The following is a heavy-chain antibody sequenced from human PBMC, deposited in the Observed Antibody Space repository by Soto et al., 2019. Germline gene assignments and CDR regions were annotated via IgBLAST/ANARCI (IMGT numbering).Heavy chain of an antibody. CDR1: GFSVSDYA. D-gene: IGHD3-16*02. J-gene: IGHJ4*02. CDR3: VNIVDLNY. Sequence: EVQLLESGGGLVPPGGSLRLSCAVSGFSVSDYAVAWVRQAPGKGLEWVSVIRAGGGGTYHADSVKGRFTVSRDTSNNFVYLHMNSVRDEDTAVYYCVNIVDLNYWGQGTLVTVSS. V-gene: IGHV3-23*01. CDR2: IRAGGGGT.